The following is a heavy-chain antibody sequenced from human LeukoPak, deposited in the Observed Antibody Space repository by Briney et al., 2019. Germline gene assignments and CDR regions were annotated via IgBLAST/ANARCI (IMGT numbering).Heavy chain of an antibody. J-gene: IGHJ4*02. V-gene: IGHV3-30*02. Sequence: PGGXLRLSCAASGFTFSTYGMHWVRQAPGKGLDWVAFIRYDGSEGYYADSVKDRFTVSRDNSKNRMYLQMNSLRAEDTAIYYCAKVGYGWYEVDYWGQGTLVTVSS. CDR3: AKVGYGWYEVDY. D-gene: IGHD6-19*01. CDR2: IRYDGSEG. CDR1: GFTFSTYG.